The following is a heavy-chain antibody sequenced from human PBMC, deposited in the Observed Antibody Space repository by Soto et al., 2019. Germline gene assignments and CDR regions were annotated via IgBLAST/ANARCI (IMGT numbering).Heavy chain of an antibody. CDR2: IYYRVGT. J-gene: IGHJ5*02. CDR1: GGSIISSSYY. CDR3: ARPQHNWFDP. V-gene: IGHV4-39*01. Sequence: PSETLSLTCTFSGGSIISSSYYWCWIRQPPGKGLEWIVSIYYRVGTYYNPSLNSRVTISVDTSKNQFSLKLSSVTAADTAVYYCARPQHNWFDPRGQGTLVTVSS.